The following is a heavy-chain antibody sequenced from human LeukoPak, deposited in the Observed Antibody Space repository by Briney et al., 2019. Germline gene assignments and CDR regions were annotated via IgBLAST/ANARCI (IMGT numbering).Heavy chain of an antibody. CDR3: ARGEGIAAAGVDY. CDR2: INPNSGGT. Sequence: GASVKVSRKASGYTFTGYYMHWVRQAPGQGLEWMGWINPNSGGTNYAQKFQGWVTMTRDTSISTAYMELSRLRSDDTAVYYCARGEGIAAAGVDYWGQGTLVTVSS. D-gene: IGHD6-13*01. J-gene: IGHJ4*02. V-gene: IGHV1-2*04. CDR1: GYTFTGYY.